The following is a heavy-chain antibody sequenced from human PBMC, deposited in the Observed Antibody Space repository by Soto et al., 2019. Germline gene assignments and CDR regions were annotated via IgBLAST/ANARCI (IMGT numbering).Heavy chain of an antibody. J-gene: IGHJ4*02. Sequence: ACVXVPFKASSYTFTSYGIALVLQAPGQGLEWLGWISAYNGNTNYAQKFQGRVTMTTETSTNTAYMEVRSLRSDDTAVYYCARDKGSKDWHSLFEFWGQGTLVTVSS. CDR2: ISAYNGNT. D-gene: IGHD2-21*02. CDR3: ARDKGSKDWHSLFEF. V-gene: IGHV1-18*01. CDR1: SYTFTSYG.